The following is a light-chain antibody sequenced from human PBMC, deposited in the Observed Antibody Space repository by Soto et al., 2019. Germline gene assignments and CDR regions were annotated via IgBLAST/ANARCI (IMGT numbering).Light chain of an antibody. J-gene: IGLJ6*01. CDR2: DVS. V-gene: IGLV2-11*01. CDR1: SSDVGGYNF. Sequence: QSALTQPRSVSGSPGQPVTISCTGNSSDVGGYNFVSWYQQHPGKAPKFLIYDVSKRPAGVTLSVYGSKTGNTTSLTISGLQAEVEAEYYFCSYAGSYSCVFSRGTKVAV. CDR3: CSYAGSYSCV.